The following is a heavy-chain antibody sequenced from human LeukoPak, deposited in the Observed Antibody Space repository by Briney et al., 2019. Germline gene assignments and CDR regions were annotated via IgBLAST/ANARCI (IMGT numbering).Heavy chain of an antibody. J-gene: IGHJ6*03. CDR2: ISGSGGST. CDR1: GFTFSNYG. CDR3: AKDGVRSSGYYYYYYYYMDV. Sequence: GGSLRLSCTASGFTFSNYGMSWVRQAPGKGLEWVSGISGSGGSTYYANSVKGRFTISRDNSKNTLFVQMNSLRADDTAVYYCAKDGVRSSGYYYYYYYYMDVWGKGTTVTISS. V-gene: IGHV3-23*01. D-gene: IGHD6-19*01.